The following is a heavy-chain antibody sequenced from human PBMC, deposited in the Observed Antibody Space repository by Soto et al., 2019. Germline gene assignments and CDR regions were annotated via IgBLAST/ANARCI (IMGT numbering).Heavy chain of an antibody. V-gene: IGHV3-53*01. J-gene: IGHJ4*02. CDR1: GFTVSSNY. CDR3: AREWPHLDC. CDR2: IYSGGST. Sequence: GGSLRLSCAASGFTVSSNYMSWVRQAPGKGLEWVSVIYSGGSTFYADSVKGRFTISRDNSKNMVYLQMNRMRAEDAAVYYCAREWPHLDCWGQGTLVTVSS.